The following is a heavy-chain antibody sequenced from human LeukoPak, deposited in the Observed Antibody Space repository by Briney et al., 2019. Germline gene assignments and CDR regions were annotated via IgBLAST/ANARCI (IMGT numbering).Heavy chain of an antibody. Sequence: TTSETLSLTCTVSGGSISSYYWSWIRQPPGKGLEWIGYIYYSGSTNYNPSLKSRVTISVDTSKNQFSLKLSSVTAADTAVYYCASLVGPPVQYYYYYGMDVWGQGTTVTVSS. V-gene: IGHV4-59*08. D-gene: IGHD2-15*01. J-gene: IGHJ6*02. CDR2: IYYSGST. CDR1: GGSISSYY. CDR3: ASLVGPPVQYYYYYGMDV.